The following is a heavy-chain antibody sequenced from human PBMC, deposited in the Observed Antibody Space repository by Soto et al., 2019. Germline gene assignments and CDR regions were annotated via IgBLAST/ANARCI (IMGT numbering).Heavy chain of an antibody. V-gene: IGHV1-18*01. Sequence: ASVKVSCKASGYTFTSYGISWVRQAPGQGLEWMGWISAYNGNTNYAQKLQGRVTMTTDTSTSTAYMELRSLRSDDTAVYYCARAEGHVDIVATIPEDYYYYYYMDVWGKGTTVTVSS. CDR1: GYTFTSYG. J-gene: IGHJ6*03. D-gene: IGHD5-12*01. CDR2: ISAYNGNT. CDR3: ARAEGHVDIVATIPEDYYYYYYMDV.